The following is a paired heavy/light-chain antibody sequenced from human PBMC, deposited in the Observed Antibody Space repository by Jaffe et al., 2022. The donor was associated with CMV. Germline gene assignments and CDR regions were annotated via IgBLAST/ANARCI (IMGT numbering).Light chain of an antibody. Sequence: DIQMTQSPSSLSASVGDRVTITCRASQSISSYLNWYQQKPGKAPKLLIYAASSLQSGVPSRFSGSGSGTDFTLTISSLQPEDFATYYCQQSYSTGYTFGQGTKLEIK. V-gene: IGKV1-39*01. CDR3: QQSYSTGYT. CDR1: QSISSY. CDR2: AAS. J-gene: IGKJ2*01.
Heavy chain of an antibody. D-gene: IGHD3-16*02. V-gene: IGHV3-21*01. CDR2: ISSSSSYI. CDR1: GFTFSSYS. CDR3: AREEVYDYVWGSYRSYYYMDV. J-gene: IGHJ6*03. Sequence: EVQLVESGGGLVKPGGSLRLSCAASGFTFSSYSMNWVRQAPGKGLEWVSSISSSSSYIYYADSVKGRFTISRDNAKNSLYLQMNSLRAEDTAVYYCAREEVYDYVWGSYRSYYYMDVWGKGTTVTVSS.